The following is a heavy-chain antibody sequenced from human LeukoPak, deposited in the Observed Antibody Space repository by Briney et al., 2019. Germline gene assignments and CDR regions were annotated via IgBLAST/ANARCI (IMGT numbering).Heavy chain of an antibody. CDR1: GFTFDDYA. Sequence: GGSLRLSCAASGFTFDDYAMHWVRQAPGKGLEWVSGISWNSGSIGYADSVKGRFTISRDNSKNTLYLQMNSLRVEDTAVYFCARDPGSSGWYNYYYYYYYMDVWGKGTTVTVSS. CDR2: ISWNSGSI. V-gene: IGHV3-9*01. J-gene: IGHJ6*03. CDR3: ARDPGSSGWYNYYYYYYYMDV. D-gene: IGHD6-19*01.